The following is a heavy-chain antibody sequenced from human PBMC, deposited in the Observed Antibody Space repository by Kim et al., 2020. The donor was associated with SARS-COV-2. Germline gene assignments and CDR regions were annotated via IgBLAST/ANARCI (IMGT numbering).Heavy chain of an antibody. J-gene: IGHJ4*02. Sequence: ASVKVSCKASGYTFTSYGISWVRQAPGQGLEWMGWISAYNGNTNYAQKLQGRVTMTTDTSTSTAYMELRSLRSDDTAVYYCARAPSYCSGGSCYWARVRGANPDYWGQGTLVTVSS. CDR3: ARAPSYCSGGSCYWARVRGANPDY. D-gene: IGHD2-15*01. CDR2: ISAYNGNT. V-gene: IGHV1-18*04. CDR1: GYTFTSYG.